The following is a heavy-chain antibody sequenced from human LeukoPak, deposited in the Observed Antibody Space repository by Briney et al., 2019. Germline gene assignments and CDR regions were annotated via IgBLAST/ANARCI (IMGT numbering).Heavy chain of an antibody. CDR3: ARVPFYYDILTGYPNWFDP. V-gene: IGHV4-59*01. CDR1: GGSISSYY. D-gene: IGHD3-9*01. CDR2: IYYSGST. Sequence: SETLSLTCTVSGGSISSYYWSWIRQPPGKGLEWIGYIYYSGSTNYNPSLKSRVTISVDTSKNQFSLKLSSVTAADTAVYYCARVPFYYDILTGYPNWFDPWGQGTLVTVSS. J-gene: IGHJ5*02.